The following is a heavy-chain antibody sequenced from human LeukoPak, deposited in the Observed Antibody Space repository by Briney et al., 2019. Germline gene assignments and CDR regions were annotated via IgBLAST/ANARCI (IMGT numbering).Heavy chain of an antibody. CDR1: GGSISSGGYY. Sequence: PSETLSLTCTVSGGSISSGGYYWSWIRQPPGKGLEWIGYIYHSGSTYYNPSLKSRVTISVDRSKNQLSLKLSSVTAADTAVYYCARASRTQGGYSSMHYYYYMDVWGKGTTVTVSS. V-gene: IGHV4-30-2*01. J-gene: IGHJ6*03. CDR2: IYHSGST. D-gene: IGHD5-18*01. CDR3: ARASRTQGGYSSMHYYYYMDV.